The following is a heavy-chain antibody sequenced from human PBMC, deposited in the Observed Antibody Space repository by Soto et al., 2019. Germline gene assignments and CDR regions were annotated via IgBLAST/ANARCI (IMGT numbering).Heavy chain of an antibody. J-gene: IGHJ4*02. D-gene: IGHD2-2*01. CDR2: IDWDDRK. Sequence: SGPTLVNPTQTLTLTCTFSGFSLNTGGVCVTWIRQPPGKALEWLALIDWDDRKYFSASLKTRVTISKDTSRNQVVLTMTNLGPVDTATYYCARVGSGSNCYDSLSFAYWGQGTPVTVSS. CDR1: GFSLNTGGVC. V-gene: IGHV2-70*01. CDR3: ARVGSGSNCYDSLSFAY.